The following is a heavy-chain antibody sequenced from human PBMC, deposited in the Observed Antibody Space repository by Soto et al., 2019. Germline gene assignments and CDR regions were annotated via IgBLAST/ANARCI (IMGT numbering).Heavy chain of an antibody. Sequence: GGSLRLSCAASGFTFSSYAMSWVRQAPGKGLEWVSAISGSGGSTYYADSVKGRFTISRDNSKNTLYLQMNSLRAEDTAVYYCAKDSRYSHRTYYFDYWGQGTLVTVSS. D-gene: IGHD5-18*01. CDR3: AKDSRYSHRTYYFDY. CDR2: ISGSGGST. J-gene: IGHJ4*02. V-gene: IGHV3-23*01. CDR1: GFTFSSYA.